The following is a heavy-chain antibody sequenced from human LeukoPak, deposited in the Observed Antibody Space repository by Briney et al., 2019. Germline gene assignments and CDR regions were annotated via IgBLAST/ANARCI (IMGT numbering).Heavy chain of an antibody. Sequence: SVKVSCTASGGTFSSYAISWVRQAPGQGLEWMGGIIPIFGTANYAQKFQGRVTITADESTSTAYMELSSLRSEDTAVYYCASCPGPCYYYHGMDVWGQGTTVTVSS. CDR2: IIPIFGTA. CDR3: ASCPGPCYYYHGMDV. CDR1: GGTFSSYA. V-gene: IGHV1-69*13. J-gene: IGHJ6*02.